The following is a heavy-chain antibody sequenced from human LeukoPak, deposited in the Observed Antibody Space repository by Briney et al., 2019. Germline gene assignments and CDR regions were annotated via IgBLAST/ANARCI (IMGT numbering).Heavy chain of an antibody. J-gene: IGHJ5*02. CDR2: INHSGST. CDR1: GGSFSGYY. Sequence: SETLSLTCAVYGGSFSGYYWSWIRQPPGKGLEWSGEINHSGSTNYNPSLKSRVTISVDKSKNQFSLKLNSVTAADTAVYYCARHYGPWGQGTLVTVSP. D-gene: IGHD3-16*01. CDR3: ARHYGP. V-gene: IGHV4-34*01.